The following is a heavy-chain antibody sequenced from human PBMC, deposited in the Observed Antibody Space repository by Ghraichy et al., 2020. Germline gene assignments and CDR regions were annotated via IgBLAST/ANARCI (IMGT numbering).Heavy chain of an antibody. J-gene: IGHJ6*02. CDR1: GYTFTSYG. D-gene: IGHD4-17*01. Sequence: ASVKVSCKASGYTFTSYGISWVRQAPGQGLEWMGWISAYNGNTNYAQKLQGRVTMTTDTSTSTAYMELRSLRSDDTAVYYCARDRPIPTVTTWDGMDVWGQGTTVTVSS. CDR2: ISAYNGNT. V-gene: IGHV1-18*04. CDR3: ARDRPIPTVTTWDGMDV.